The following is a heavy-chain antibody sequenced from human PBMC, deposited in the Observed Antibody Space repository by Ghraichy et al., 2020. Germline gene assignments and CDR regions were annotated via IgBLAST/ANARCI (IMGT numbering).Heavy chain of an antibody. CDR2: IDWDDDK. Sequence: SGPTLVKPTQTLTLTCTFSGFSLSTSGMCVSWIRQPPGKALEWLARIDWDDDKYYSTSLKTRLTISKDTSKNQVVLTMTNMDPVDTATFYCARIRALPRGRDLFDYWAQGTLVTVSS. J-gene: IGHJ4*02. D-gene: IGHD1-26*01. CDR1: GFSLSTSGMC. V-gene: IGHV2-70*11. CDR3: ARIRALPRGRDLFDY.